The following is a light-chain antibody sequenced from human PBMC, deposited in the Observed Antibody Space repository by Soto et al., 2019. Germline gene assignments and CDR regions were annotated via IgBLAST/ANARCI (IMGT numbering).Light chain of an antibody. V-gene: IGLV2-14*01. Sequence: QSALTQPASVSGSPGQSITISCNGTSSDVGGYNYVSWYQQHPGKAPKLMIYDVSNRPSGVSNRFSGSKFGNTASLTISGLQAEDEADYYCSSYTSSSTLVFGTGTKLTVL. CDR2: DVS. CDR3: SSYTSSSTLV. CDR1: SSDVGGYNY. J-gene: IGLJ1*01.